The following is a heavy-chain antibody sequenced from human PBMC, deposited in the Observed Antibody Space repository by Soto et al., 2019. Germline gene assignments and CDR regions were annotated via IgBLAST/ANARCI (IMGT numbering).Heavy chain of an antibody. CDR2: ISSSGSTI. D-gene: IGHD3-3*01. CDR1: GFTFSSYE. CDR3: ARDQVFGVVISYYYYGMDV. V-gene: IGHV3-48*03. J-gene: IGHJ6*02. Sequence: PGGSLRLSCAASGFTFSSYEMNWVRQAPGKGLEWVSYISSSGSTIYNADFVKGRFTISRDNAKNSLYLQMNSLRAEDTAVYYCARDQVFGVVISYYYYGMDVWGQGTTVTVSS.